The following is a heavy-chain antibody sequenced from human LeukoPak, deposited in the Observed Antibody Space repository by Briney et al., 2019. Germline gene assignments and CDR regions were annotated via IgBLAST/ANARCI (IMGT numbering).Heavy chain of an antibody. CDR3: ARDGSGKYEWFDP. CDR2: ISPSGGST. D-gene: IGHD1-26*01. CDR1: GYTFTSNY. V-gene: IGHV1-46*01. Sequence: GASVKVSCKAFGYTFTSNYMHWVRQAPGQGPEWMGVISPSGGSTTYAQKFQGRVTLTRDMSTSTDYLELSSLRSDDTAVYYCARDGSGKYEWFDPWGPGTLVIVSS. J-gene: IGHJ5*02.